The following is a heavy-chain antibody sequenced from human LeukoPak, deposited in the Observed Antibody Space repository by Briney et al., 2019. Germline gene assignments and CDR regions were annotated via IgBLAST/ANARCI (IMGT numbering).Heavy chain of an antibody. J-gene: IGHJ4*02. CDR1: GYTFTSYG. D-gene: IGHD3-22*01. Sequence: ASVKVSCTASGYTFTSYGISWVRQAPGQGLEWMGWISAYNGNTNYAQKLQGRVTMTTDTSTSTAYMELRSLRSDDTAVYYCARSSTYYYDSSGYAPVDYWGQGTLVTVSS. CDR3: ARSSTYYYDSSGYAPVDY. CDR2: ISAYNGNT. V-gene: IGHV1-18*01.